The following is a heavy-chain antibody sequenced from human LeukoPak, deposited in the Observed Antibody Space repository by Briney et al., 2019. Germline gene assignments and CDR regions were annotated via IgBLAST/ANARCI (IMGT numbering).Heavy chain of an antibody. CDR3: ARVRPDYDYWSTYFSRHWFDP. D-gene: IGHD3-3*01. CDR2: IYYSGST. V-gene: IGHV4-59*01. J-gene: IGHJ5*02. Sequence: SETLSLTCTVSGGSISSYYWSWIRQSPGKGLEWVGYIYYSGSTKYNPSLKSRVTISGDTSKNQFSLKLSSVTAADTAVYYCARVRPDYDYWSTYFSRHWFDPWGQGTLVTVPS. CDR1: GGSISSYY.